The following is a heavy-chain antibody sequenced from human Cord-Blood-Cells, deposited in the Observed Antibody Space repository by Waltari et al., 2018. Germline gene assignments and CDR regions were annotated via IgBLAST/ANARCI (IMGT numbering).Heavy chain of an antibody. D-gene: IGHD2-2*01. CDR3: ARVRCSSTSCYGDAFDI. CDR2: IIPILGIA. CDR1: GGTFSSYA. V-gene: IGHV1-69*09. J-gene: IGHJ3*02. Sequence: QVQLVQSGAEVKKPGSSVKVSCKASGGTFSSYAISWVRQAPGQGLEWMGRIIPILGIANYAQKFQGRVTSTADKSTSTAYMELSSLGSEDTAVYYCARVRCSSTSCYGDAFDIWGQGTMVTVSS.